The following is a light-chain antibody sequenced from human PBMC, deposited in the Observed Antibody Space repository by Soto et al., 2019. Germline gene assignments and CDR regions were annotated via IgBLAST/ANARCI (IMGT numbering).Light chain of an antibody. V-gene: IGKV3D-15*01. Sequence: KMITQSPPPLSVSPGGKTTLSFRASQSVGSDLAWYQQKPGQAPRLVIYDIFTRATGVPTRISGSGSGTDFTLTISSLQPEDFATYYCQQYNSYPITFGQGTRLEIK. CDR2: DIF. J-gene: IGKJ5*01. CDR3: QQYNSYPIT. CDR1: QSVGSD.